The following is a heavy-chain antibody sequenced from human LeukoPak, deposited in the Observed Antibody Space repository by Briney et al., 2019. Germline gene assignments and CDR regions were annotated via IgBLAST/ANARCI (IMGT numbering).Heavy chain of an antibody. CDR3: VKGERFKAFNI. V-gene: IGHV3-23*01. J-gene: IGHJ3*02. CDR1: GFTFRNYA. CDR2: ISGSGGST. Sequence: TGGSLRLSCAAYGFTFRNYAMSWVCQAPGKGLEWVSAISGSGGSTFYADSVKGRFTVSRDNSKNTLYLQMNSLRAEDTAIYYCVKGERFKAFNIWGQGTMVTVSS.